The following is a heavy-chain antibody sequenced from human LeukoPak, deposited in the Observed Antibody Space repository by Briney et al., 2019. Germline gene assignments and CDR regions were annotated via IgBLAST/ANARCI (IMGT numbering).Heavy chain of an antibody. CDR1: GFTFNSFG. J-gene: IGHJ4*02. CDR2: ISYDGSNK. D-gene: IGHD5-12*01. CDR3: ARPRYSGYDLAY. Sequence: GGSLRLSCAASGFTFNSFGMHWVRQAPGKGLEWVAVISYDGSNKYFADSVKGRFTISRDNSKNTLYLQMDSLRVEDTAVYYCARPRYSGYDLAYWGQGTLVTVSS. V-gene: IGHV3-30*03.